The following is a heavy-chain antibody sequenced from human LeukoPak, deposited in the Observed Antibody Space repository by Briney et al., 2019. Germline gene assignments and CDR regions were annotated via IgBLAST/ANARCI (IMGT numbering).Heavy chain of an antibody. D-gene: IGHD3-3*01. CDR1: GYTFTGYY. CDR2: INPNSGGT. J-gene: IGHJ5*02. V-gene: IGHV1-2*06. CDR3: AIGLDFWSGFRPSDP. Sequence: GASVKVSCKASGYTFTGYYMHWVRQAPGQGLEWMGRINPNSGGTNYAQKFQGRVTMTRDTPISTAYMELSRLRSDDTAVYYCAIGLDFWSGFRPSDPWGQGTLVTVSS.